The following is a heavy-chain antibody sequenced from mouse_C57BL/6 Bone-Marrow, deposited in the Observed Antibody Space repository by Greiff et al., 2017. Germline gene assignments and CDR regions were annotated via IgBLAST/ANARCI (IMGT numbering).Heavy chain of an antibody. CDR2: IDPSDSYT. CDR1: GYTFTSYW. Sequence: VQLQPPGAELVMPGASVKLSCKASGYTFTSYWMHWVKQRPGQGLEWIGEIDPSDSYTNYNQKFKGKSTLTVDKSSSTAYMQLSSLTSEDAAVYYCARSFCTTVVSPAWFAYWGQGTLVTVSA. CDR3: ARSFCTTVVSPAWFAY. V-gene: IGHV1-69*01. J-gene: IGHJ3*01. D-gene: IGHD1-1*01.